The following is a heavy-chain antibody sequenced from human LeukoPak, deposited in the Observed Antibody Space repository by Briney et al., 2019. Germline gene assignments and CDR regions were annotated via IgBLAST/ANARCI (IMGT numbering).Heavy chain of an antibody. V-gene: IGHV1-18*01. J-gene: IGHJ4*02. D-gene: IGHD4-17*01. CDR3: ARDGPDYGDYINFDY. CDR1: VYTFTSYG. CDR2: ISAYNGKT. Sequence: ASVKVSCKASVYTFTSYGISWVRQAPGQGLEWRGWISAYNGKTNYAQKLQGRVSMTTDTSTNTAYMELRSLTSDDTAVYYCARDGPDYGDYINFDYWGQGTLVTVSS.